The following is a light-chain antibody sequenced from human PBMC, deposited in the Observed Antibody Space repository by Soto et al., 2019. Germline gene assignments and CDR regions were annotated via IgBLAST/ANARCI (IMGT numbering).Light chain of an antibody. Sequence: DIPMTQSPSTLSASVGDRVTITCRASQSISSWLAWYQQKPGKAPKLLIYDASSLESGVPSRFSGSGSGTEFTLTISSLRPDDFATYYCQHYSGDRATFGQGTKVDIK. CDR2: DAS. J-gene: IGKJ1*01. CDR1: QSISSW. CDR3: QHYSGDRAT. V-gene: IGKV1-5*01.